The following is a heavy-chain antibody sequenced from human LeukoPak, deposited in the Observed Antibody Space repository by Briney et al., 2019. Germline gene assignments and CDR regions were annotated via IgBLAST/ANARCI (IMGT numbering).Heavy chain of an antibody. J-gene: IGHJ4*02. Sequence: SQTLSLTCTVSGGSISSGDYYWSWLRQPPGKGLEWIGYIYYSGSTYYNPSLKSRVTISVDTSKNQFSLKLSSVTAADTAVYYCARAGYQLLVYFDYWGQGTLVTVSS. D-gene: IGHD2-2*01. CDR3: ARAGYQLLVYFDY. V-gene: IGHV4-30-4*08. CDR1: GGSISSGDYY. CDR2: IYYSGST.